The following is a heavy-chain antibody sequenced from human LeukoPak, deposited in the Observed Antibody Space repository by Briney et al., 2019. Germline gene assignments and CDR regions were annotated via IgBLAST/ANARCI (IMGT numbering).Heavy chain of an antibody. Sequence: ASVKVSCKAPGYTFTSYAMNWVRQAPGQGLEWMGWINTNTGNPTYAQGFTGRFVFSLDTSVSTAYLQISSLKAEDTAVYYCARGGLRYFDWTTGAFDIWGQGTMVTVSS. CDR2: INTNTGNP. CDR3: ARGGLRYFDWTTGAFDI. D-gene: IGHD3-9*01. J-gene: IGHJ3*02. CDR1: GYTFTSYA. V-gene: IGHV7-4-1*02.